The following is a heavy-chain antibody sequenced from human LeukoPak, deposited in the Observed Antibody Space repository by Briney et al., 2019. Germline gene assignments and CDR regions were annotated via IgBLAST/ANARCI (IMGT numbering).Heavy chain of an antibody. CDR2: IYSSGRT. V-gene: IGHV4-61*02. J-gene: IGHJ6*03. Sequence: PSQTLSLTCTVSGGSISSGPYYWSWIRQPAGKGLEWIGRIYSSGRTNYNPSLKSRVTLSLDTSKNQISLKVSSVTAADTAMYYCARDPTGRYSSEGRMDVWGKGTTVTISS. CDR3: ARDPTGRYSSEGRMDV. D-gene: IGHD6-19*01. CDR1: GGSISSGPYY.